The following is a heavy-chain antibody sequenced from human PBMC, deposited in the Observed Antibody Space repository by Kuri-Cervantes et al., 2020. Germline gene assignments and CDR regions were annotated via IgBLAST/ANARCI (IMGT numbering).Heavy chain of an antibody. CDR3: ARDTRWFGELLFVY. D-gene: IGHD3-10*01. J-gene: IGHJ4*02. Sequence: LSLTCVASGFTFSNYWMHWVRQAPRKGLVWVSAINSDGSSTNYAGSVKGRFTISRDNSKNTLYLQMGSLRAEDMAVYYCARDTRWFGELLFVYWGQGTLVTVSS. CDR1: GFTFSNYW. V-gene: IGHV3-74*01. CDR2: INSDGSST.